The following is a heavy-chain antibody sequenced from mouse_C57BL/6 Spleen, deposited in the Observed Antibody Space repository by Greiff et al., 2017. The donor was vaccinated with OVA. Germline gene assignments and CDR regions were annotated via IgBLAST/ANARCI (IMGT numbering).Heavy chain of an antibody. J-gene: IGHJ3*01. CDR3: ARDLTGRGNFAY. CDR2: ISDGGSYT. V-gene: IGHV5-4*01. Sequence: EVKLMESGGGLVKPGGSLKLSCAASGFTFSSYAMSWVRQTPEKRLEWVATISDGGSYTYYPDNVKGRFTISRDNAKNNLYLHMSHLKSEDTAMYYCARDLTGRGNFAYWGQGTLVTVSA. CDR1: GFTFSSYA. D-gene: IGHD4-1*01.